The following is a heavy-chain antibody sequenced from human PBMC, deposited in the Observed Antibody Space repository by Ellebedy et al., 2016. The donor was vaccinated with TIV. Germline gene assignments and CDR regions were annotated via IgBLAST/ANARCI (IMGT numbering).Heavy chain of an antibody. J-gene: IGHJ4*02. CDR1: GGSLSGYY. Sequence: MPSETLSLTCVVYGGSLSGYYWSWIRQPPGKGLEWIGDINHSGITHYNPSLKSRATLSVDASKNQFSLKLTSVTAADTAVYYCVREKWLQVYFDSWGQGTLVTVAS. V-gene: IGHV4-34*01. CDR3: VREKWLQVYFDS. CDR2: INHSGIT. D-gene: IGHD5-24*01.